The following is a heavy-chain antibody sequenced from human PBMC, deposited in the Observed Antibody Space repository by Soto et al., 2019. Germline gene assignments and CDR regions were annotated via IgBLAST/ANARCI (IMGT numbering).Heavy chain of an antibody. CDR3: SKGRPVCDSTSCYEGVALDI. CDR1: GFTFSSYV. Sequence: PGGSLRLSCAASGFTFSSYVTHWVRQAPGKGLEWVAVISHDGNNKYYADSVKGRFTISRDNSKNTLYLQMNSLTAEDTAVYYYSKGRPVCDSTSCYEGVALDIWGQGTTVTVSS. D-gene: IGHD2-2*01. CDR2: ISHDGNNK. J-gene: IGHJ3*02. V-gene: IGHV3-30*18.